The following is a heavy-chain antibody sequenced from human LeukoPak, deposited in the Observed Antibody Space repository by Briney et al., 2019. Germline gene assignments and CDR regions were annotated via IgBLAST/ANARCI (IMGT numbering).Heavy chain of an antibody. CDR1: GFTFSSYA. J-gene: IGHJ4*02. CDR3: ARGMDYEVCDY. D-gene: IGHD4-17*01. CDR2: ISYDGSNK. V-gene: IGHV3-30*04. Sequence: PGGSLRLSCAASGFTFSSYAMHWVRQAPGKGLEWVAVISYDGSNKYYADSVKGRFTISRDNSKSTLYLQMNSLRAEDTAAYYCARGMDYEVCDYWGQGTLVTVSS.